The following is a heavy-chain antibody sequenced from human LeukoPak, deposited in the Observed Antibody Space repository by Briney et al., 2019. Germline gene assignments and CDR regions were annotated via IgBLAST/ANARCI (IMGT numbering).Heavy chain of an antibody. J-gene: IGHJ4*02. Sequence: PGGSLRLSCAASGFTFRSYGMHWVRQAPGKGLEWVAVISYDGTKKYYADSVKGRFTISRDNSKNTLYLQMNSLRAEDTSVYYCAKEGSGYYEYYFDYWGQGTLVTVSS. CDR2: ISYDGTKK. V-gene: IGHV3-30*18. CDR1: GFTFRSYG. D-gene: IGHD3-22*01. CDR3: AKEGSGYYEYYFDY.